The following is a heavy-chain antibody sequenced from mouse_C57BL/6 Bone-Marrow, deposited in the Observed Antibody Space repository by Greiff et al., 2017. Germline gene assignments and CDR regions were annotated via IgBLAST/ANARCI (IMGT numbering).Heavy chain of an antibody. Sequence: VQLQQSGAELARPGASVKLSCKASGYTFTSYGISWVKQRTGQGLEWIGEIYPRSGNTYYNEKFKGKATLTADKSSSTAYMELRSLTSEDSAVYFCARSYYGSPLFDYWGQGTTLTVSS. V-gene: IGHV1-81*01. J-gene: IGHJ2*01. CDR2: IYPRSGNT. CDR3: ARSYYGSPLFDY. CDR1: GYTFTSYG. D-gene: IGHD1-1*01.